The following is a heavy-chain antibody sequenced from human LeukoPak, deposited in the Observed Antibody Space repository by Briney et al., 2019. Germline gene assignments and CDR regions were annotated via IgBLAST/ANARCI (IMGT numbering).Heavy chain of an antibody. Sequence: GGSLRLSCAASGFTFSNYSMNWVRQAPGKGLEWVSYISSSSSTIYYADSVKGRFTISRDNAKNSLYLQMNSLRAEDTALYYCAKGPTGDSKYFDLWGRGTLVTVSS. CDR2: ISSSSSTI. V-gene: IGHV3-48*04. CDR3: AKGPTGDSKYFDL. CDR1: GFTFSNYS. J-gene: IGHJ2*01. D-gene: IGHD7-27*01.